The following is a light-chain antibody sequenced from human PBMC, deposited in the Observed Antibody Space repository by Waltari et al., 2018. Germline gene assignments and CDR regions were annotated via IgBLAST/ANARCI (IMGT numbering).Light chain of an antibody. J-gene: IGKJ4*01. Sequence: DIQMTQSPSSLSASVGDRVPITCRASQSISSYLNWYQQKPGKAPKLLIYAASSLQSGVPSRFSGSGSGTDFTLTINSLQPEDFATYYCQQSYSTPLTFGGGTKVEIK. V-gene: IGKV1-39*01. CDR2: AAS. CDR3: QQSYSTPLT. CDR1: QSISSY.